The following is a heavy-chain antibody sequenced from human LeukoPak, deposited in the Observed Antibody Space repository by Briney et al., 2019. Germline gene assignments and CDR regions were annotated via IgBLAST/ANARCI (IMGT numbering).Heavy chain of an antibody. V-gene: IGHV4-39*07. CDR1: GGSFSSYY. Sequence: SETLSLTCAVYGGSFSSYYWGWIRQPPGKGLEWIGSIYYSGSTYYNPSLKSRVTISVDTSKNQFSLKLSSVTAADTAVYYCARPAMYSGSPWGASDIWGQGTMVTVSS. D-gene: IGHD1-26*01. CDR3: ARPAMYSGSPWGASDI. CDR2: IYYSGST. J-gene: IGHJ3*02.